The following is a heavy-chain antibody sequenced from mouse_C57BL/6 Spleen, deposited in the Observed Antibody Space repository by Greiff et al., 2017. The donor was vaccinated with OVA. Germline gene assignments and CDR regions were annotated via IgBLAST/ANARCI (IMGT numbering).Heavy chain of an antibody. J-gene: IGHJ4*01. Sequence: VQLVESGPGLVAPSQSLSITCTVSGFSLTSYGVPWVRQPPGKGLEWLVVIWSDGSTTYNSALKSRLSISKDNSKSQVFLKMNSLQTDDTAMYYCARGGTTVVDAMDYWGQGTSVTVSS. D-gene: IGHD1-1*01. CDR1: GFSLTSYG. CDR2: IWSDGST. V-gene: IGHV2-6*03. CDR3: ARGGTTVVDAMDY.